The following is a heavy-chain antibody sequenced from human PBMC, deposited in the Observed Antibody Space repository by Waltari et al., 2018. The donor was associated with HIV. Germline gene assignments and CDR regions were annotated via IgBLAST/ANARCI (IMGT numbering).Heavy chain of an antibody. V-gene: IGHV1-18*04. CDR2: VFDCEGNI. J-gene: IGHJ6*02. CDR3: ARGGGDWLSETYYYSGMDV. D-gene: IGHD3-9*01. CDR1: GYSFSSYG. Sequence: VHLVQSAGEVTKPGASVKVSCKTSGYSFSSYGISWVRQAPGRGLEWRAWVFDCEGNIKVARNCEGRVRLATDRSTNTASLEVASVTSDDTAIYYCARGGGDWLSETYYYSGMDVWGQGTTVIVS.